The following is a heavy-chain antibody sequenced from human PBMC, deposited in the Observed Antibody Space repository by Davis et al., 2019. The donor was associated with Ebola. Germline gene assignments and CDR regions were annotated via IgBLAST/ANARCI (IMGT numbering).Heavy chain of an antibody. CDR2: INPKSGGT. Sequence: AASVKVSCKASGNTFTGDYIHWVRRAPGQGLEWMGRINPKSGGTNYAQKFQGRITMTRDTSISTAYMELSSLRSDDTAMYYCARDEGPPWTYGDVWGKGTTVIVSS. V-gene: IGHV1-2*06. D-gene: IGHD3/OR15-3a*01. CDR1: GNTFTGDY. CDR3: ARDEGPPWTYGDV. J-gene: IGHJ6*04.